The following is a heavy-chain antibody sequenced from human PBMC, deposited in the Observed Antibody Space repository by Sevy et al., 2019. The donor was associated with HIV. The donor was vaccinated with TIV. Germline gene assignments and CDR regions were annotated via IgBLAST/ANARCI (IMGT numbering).Heavy chain of an antibody. D-gene: IGHD3-10*01. Sequence: GGSLRLSCTASGFTFGDYAMSWFRQAPGKGLEWVGFIRSKAYGGTTEYAASVKGRFTISRDDSKGIANLQMNSLKTEDTAVYYCTRDWGPQPLLWFGESFDYWGQGTLVTVSS. J-gene: IGHJ4*02. V-gene: IGHV3-49*03. CDR1: GFTFGDYA. CDR2: IRSKAYGGTT. CDR3: TRDWGPQPLLWFGESFDY.